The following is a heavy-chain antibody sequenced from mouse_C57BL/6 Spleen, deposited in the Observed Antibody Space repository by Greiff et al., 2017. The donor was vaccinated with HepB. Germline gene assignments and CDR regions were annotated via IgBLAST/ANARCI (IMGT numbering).Heavy chain of an antibody. CDR1: GYTFTDYY. CDR3: AREEDMDY. J-gene: IGHJ4*01. V-gene: IGHV1-26*01. CDR2: INPNNGGT. Sequence: EVQLQQSGPELVKPGASVKISCKASGYTFTDYYMNWVKQSHGKSLEWIGDINPNNGGTSYNQKFKGKATLTVDKSSSTAYMELRSLTSEDSAVYYCAREEDMDYWGQGTSVTVSS.